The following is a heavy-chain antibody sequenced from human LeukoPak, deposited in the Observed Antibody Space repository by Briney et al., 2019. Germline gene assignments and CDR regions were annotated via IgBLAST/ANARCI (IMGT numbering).Heavy chain of an antibody. CDR1: GFTFSSYS. CDR2: ISSSSSYI. D-gene: IGHD6-19*01. CDR3: ARDLRAFGSGWLFCY. J-gene: IGHJ4*02. V-gene: IGHV3-21*01. Sequence: GGSLRLSCAASGFTFSSYSMNWVRQAPGKGLEWVSSISSSSSYIYYADSVKGRFTISRDNAKNSLYLQMNSLRAEDTAVYYCARDLRAFGSGWLFCYWGQGTLVTVSS.